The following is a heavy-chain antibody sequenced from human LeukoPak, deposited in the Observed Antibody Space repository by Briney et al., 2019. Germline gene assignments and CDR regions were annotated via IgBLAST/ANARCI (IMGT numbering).Heavy chain of an antibody. J-gene: IGHJ3*02. CDR1: GGSISSYY. CDR2: IDYSGST. CDR3: ARAAKSLAFDI. Sequence: MSSETLSLTCTVSGGSISSYYWSWIRQPPGKGLEWIGYIDYSGSTNYNPSLKSRVTISVDTSKNQFSLKLSSVTAADTAVYYCARAAKSLAFDIWGQGTMVTVSS. V-gene: IGHV4-59*01.